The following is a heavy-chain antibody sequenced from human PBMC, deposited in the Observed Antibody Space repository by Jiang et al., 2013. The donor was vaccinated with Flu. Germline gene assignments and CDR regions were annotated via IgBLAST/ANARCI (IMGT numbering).Heavy chain of an antibody. Sequence: LTCSVSGDAISNFYWAWIRQPQEGPGVDWVTSITVAPPTTTPPLKGRVAMSVDTSNNQFSLTLSSVTAADTAVYYCARVSRAWYVIGYWGQGTLVSVSS. CDR3: ARVSRAWYVIGY. CDR1: GDAISNFY. V-gene: IGHV4-59*01. CDR2: SITVAPP. D-gene: IGHD6-19*01. J-gene: IGHJ4*02.